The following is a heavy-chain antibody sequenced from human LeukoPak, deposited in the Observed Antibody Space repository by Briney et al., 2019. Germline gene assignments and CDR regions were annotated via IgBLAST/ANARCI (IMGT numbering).Heavy chain of an antibody. Sequence: SETLSLTCTVSGVSISSYYWSWIRQPAGKGLEWIGRIHTSGSTNYNPSLKSRVTMSVDTAKNQFSLKLSSVTAADTAVYYCARDVYYYDSSGYHLFDYWGRGTLVTVSS. CDR2: IHTSGST. CDR3: ARDVYYYDSSGYHLFDY. V-gene: IGHV4-4*07. J-gene: IGHJ4*02. CDR1: GVSISSYY. D-gene: IGHD3-22*01.